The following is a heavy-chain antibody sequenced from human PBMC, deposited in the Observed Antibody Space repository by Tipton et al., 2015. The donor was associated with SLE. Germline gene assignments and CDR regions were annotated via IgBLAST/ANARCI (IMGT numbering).Heavy chain of an antibody. V-gene: IGHV3-53*01. Sequence: GSLRLSCAASGFTVSSNYMSWVRQAPGKGLEWVSVIYSGGSTYYADSVKGRFTISRDNSKNTLYLQMNSLRAEDTAVYYCARGILWFGELLEEDWFDPWGQGTLVTVSS. CDR3: ARGILWFGELLEEDWFDP. CDR2: IYSGGST. J-gene: IGHJ5*02. CDR1: GFTVSSNY. D-gene: IGHD3-10*01.